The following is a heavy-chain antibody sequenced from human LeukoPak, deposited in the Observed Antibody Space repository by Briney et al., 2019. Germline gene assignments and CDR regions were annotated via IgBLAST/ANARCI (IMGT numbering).Heavy chain of an antibody. D-gene: IGHD3-10*01. CDR1: GYTFTGYD. V-gene: IGHV1-8*02. J-gene: IGHJ4*02. CDR3: ARRNAGGFDY. CDR2: MNPNSGNT. Sequence: GASVKVSCKASGYTFTGYDMHWVRQAPGQGLEWMGWMNPNSGNTGYAQKFQGRVTMTRNASISTAYMELSSLRSEDTAVYYCARRNAGGFDYWGQGTLVTVSS.